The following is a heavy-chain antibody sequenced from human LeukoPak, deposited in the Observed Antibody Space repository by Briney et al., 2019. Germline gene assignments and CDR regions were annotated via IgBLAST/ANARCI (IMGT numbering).Heavy chain of an antibody. CDR3: ARTSSDYGRDY. Sequence: SETLSLTCTVSGGSISSGNYCWSWIRQHPGRGLEWIGYVYYSGSTYYNSSLKSRVTISVDTSKNQFSLKLISVTAADTAVYYCARTSSDYGRDYWGQGTLVTVSS. CDR1: GGSISSGNYC. V-gene: IGHV4-31*03. D-gene: IGHD4-17*01. CDR2: VYYSGST. J-gene: IGHJ4*02.